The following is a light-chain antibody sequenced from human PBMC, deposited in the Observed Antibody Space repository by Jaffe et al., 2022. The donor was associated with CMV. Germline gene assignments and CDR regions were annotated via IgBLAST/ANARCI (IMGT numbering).Light chain of an antibody. Sequence: QSMLTQPPSVSAAPGQKVTISCSGSSSDIGNNYVSWHQQLPGTAPKLLIYDNNKRPSGIPDRFSGSKSGTTATLDITGLQTGDEADYYCGTCDGFRSPGDVVFGGGTKVTVL. J-gene: IGLJ2*01. CDR1: SSDIGNNY. CDR3: GTCDGFRSPGDVV. V-gene: IGLV1-51*01. CDR2: DNN.